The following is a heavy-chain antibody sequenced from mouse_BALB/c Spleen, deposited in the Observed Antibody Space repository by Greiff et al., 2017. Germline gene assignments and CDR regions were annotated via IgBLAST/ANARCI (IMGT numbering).Heavy chain of an antibody. CDR3: ARDGRYDWYFDV. V-gene: IGHV2-9*02. D-gene: IGHD2-10*02. Sequence: VKLVESGPGLVAPSQSLSITCTVSGFSLTSYGVHWVRQPPGKGLEWLGVIWAGGSTNYNSALMSRLSISKDNSKSQVFLKMNSLQTDDTAMYYCARDGRYDWYFDVWGAGTTVTVSS. CDR2: IWAGGST. CDR1: GFSLTSYG. J-gene: IGHJ1*01.